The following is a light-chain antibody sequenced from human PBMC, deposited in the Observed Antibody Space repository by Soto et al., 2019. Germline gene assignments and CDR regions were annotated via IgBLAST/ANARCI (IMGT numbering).Light chain of an antibody. Sequence: EVVLTQSPATLSLSPGEGATLSCRASQSVSNYLAWYQQRPGQAPMLLIYDASSRATGIPARFSGSGSGTDFTLTITSLEPEDFAVYSCQQRSNWIFTFGPGTIVDIK. CDR3: QQRSNWIFT. CDR2: DAS. V-gene: IGKV3-11*01. J-gene: IGKJ3*01. CDR1: QSVSNY.